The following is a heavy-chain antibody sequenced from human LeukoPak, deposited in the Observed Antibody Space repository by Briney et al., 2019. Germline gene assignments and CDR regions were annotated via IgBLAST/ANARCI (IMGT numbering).Heavy chain of an antibody. CDR2: IYYSGST. CDR3: ARVIRLRPSWFDP. Sequence: SETLSLTCPVSGDYWGWFRQPPGKGLEWIGSIYYSGSTYYNPSLKSRVTISVDTSKNQFSLKLSSVTAADTAVYYCARVIRLRPSWFDPWGQGTLVTVSS. D-gene: IGHD4-17*01. V-gene: IGHV4-39*07. CDR1: GDY. J-gene: IGHJ5*02.